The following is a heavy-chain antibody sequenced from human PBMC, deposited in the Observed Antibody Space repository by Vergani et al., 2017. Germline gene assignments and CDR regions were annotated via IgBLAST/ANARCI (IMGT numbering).Heavy chain of an antibody. CDR1: GGTFSSYT. D-gene: IGHD1-26*01. CDR3: AREEVGATNHYYYGMDV. J-gene: IGHJ6*02. V-gene: IGHV1-69*08. Sequence: QVQLVQSGAEVKKPGSSVKVSCKASGGTFSSYTISWVRQAPGQGLEWMGRITPILGIANYAQKFQGRVTITADKSTSTAYMELSSLRSEDTAVYYCAREEVGATNHYYYGMDVWGQGTTVTVSS. CDR2: ITPILGIA.